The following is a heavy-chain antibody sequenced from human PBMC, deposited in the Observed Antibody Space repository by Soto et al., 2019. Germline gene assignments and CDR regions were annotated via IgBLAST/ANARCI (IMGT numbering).Heavy chain of an antibody. V-gene: IGHV3-33*01. Sequence: GGSLRLSCAASGFTFSSFGMHWVRQAPGKGLEWVAVIWYDGSNKYYGDSVKGRFTISRDNSKNMVYLQMNSLRAEDTAVYYCARGYDFWSNYYSDWGQGTLVTVSS. CDR1: GFTFSSFG. CDR3: ARGYDFWSNYYSD. J-gene: IGHJ4*02. D-gene: IGHD3-3*01. CDR2: IWYDGSNK.